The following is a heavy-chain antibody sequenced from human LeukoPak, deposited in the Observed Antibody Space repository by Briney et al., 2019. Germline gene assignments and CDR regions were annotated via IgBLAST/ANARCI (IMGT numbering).Heavy chain of an antibody. D-gene: IGHD3-9*01. CDR2: INPNSGGT. CDR1: GYAFTGYY. J-gene: IGHJ6*02. V-gene: IGHV1-2*06. CDR3: AITPTYYDILTGYYEYGMDV. Sequence: ASVKVSCKASGYAFTGYYMHWVRQAPGQGLEWMGRINPNSGGTNYAQKFQGRVTMTRDTSISTAYMELSRLRSDDAAVYYCAITPTYYDILTGYYEYGMDVWGQGTTVTVSS.